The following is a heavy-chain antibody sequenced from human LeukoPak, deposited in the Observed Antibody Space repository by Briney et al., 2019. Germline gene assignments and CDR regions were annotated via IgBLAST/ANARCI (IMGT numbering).Heavy chain of an antibody. V-gene: IGHV4-31*03. CDR2: IYYSGST. J-gene: IGHJ3*02. CDR3: ASNLQSAWRPAYAFDI. D-gene: IGHD3-3*01. CDR1: GGSISSGGYY. Sequence: SETLSLTCTVSGGSISSGGYYWSWIRQHPGKGLEWIGYIYYSGSTYYNPSLKSRVTISVDTSKNQLSLKLSSVTAADTAIYYCASNLQSAWRPAYAFDIWGQGTMVTVSS.